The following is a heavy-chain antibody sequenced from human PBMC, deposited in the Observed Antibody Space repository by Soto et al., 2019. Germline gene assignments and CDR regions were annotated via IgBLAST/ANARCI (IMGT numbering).Heavy chain of an antibody. CDR1: GFTFSSYG. Sequence: QVQLVESGGGGVQPGRSLRLSCASSGFTFSSYGMHWVRQAPGKGLAWVEIISYDGSKKYYADSVKGRFTSSRDNSTKMLYRQMNGRRAEDTAVYYCAKDQGENYFYYYMDVWGKGNKVTVSS. D-gene: IGHD3-16*01. CDR3: AKDQGENYFYYYMDV. J-gene: IGHJ6*03. CDR2: ISYDGSKK. V-gene: IGHV3-30*18.